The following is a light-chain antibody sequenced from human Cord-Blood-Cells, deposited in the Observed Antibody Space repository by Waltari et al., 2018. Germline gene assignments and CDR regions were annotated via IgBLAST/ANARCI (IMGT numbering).Light chain of an antibody. Sequence: QSVLTPPHSVSGAPGQRVTISCTGSSPNIGAGYDLHWYQQLPGTAPKLLIYGNSNRPSGVPDRFSGSKSGTSASLAITGLQAEDEADYYCQSYESSLSGVVFGGGTKLTVL. CDR2: GNS. CDR1: SPNIGAGYD. V-gene: IGLV1-40*01. J-gene: IGLJ2*01. CDR3: QSYESSLSGVV.